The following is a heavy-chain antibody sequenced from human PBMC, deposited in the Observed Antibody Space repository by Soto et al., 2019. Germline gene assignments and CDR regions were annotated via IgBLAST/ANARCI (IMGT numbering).Heavy chain of an antibody. CDR1: GDSMSPFC. J-gene: IGHJ4*02. CDR2: IYHIGTT. Sequence: SETLSLTCNVSGDSMSPFCWSWIRQSPGKGLEWIGYIYHIGTTTYNPSLESRVTISLDSSKNQFSLKLSSVTAADTAVYYCARFQRNYFDVWGRGTLVTVSS. CDR3: ARFQRNYFDV. V-gene: IGHV4-59*01.